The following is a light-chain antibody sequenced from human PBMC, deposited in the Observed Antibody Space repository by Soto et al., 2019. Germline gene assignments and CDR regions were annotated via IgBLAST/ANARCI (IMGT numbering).Light chain of an antibody. CDR1: QSVLFTSNNKDY. CDR3: QQYYATPLT. Sequence: DIVMTQSPVLLPVSLGERATIKCKSSQSVLFTSNNKDYLAWYQQKPGQPPKLIISWASTRESGVPDRFSGSGSGTDFTLTISSLQAEDVAVYYCQQYYATPLTFGGGTNVEIK. CDR2: WAS. J-gene: IGKJ4*01. V-gene: IGKV4-1*01.